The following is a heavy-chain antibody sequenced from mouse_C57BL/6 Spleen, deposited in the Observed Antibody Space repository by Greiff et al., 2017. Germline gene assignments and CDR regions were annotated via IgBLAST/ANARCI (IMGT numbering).Heavy chain of an antibody. V-gene: IGHV1-55*01. CDR1: GYTFTSYW. J-gene: IGHJ1*03. CDR3: ASYDYDSWYFDV. D-gene: IGHD2-4*01. Sequence: VQLQQPGAELVKPGASVKMSCKASGYTFTSYWITWVKQRPGQGLEWIGDIYPGSGSTNYNEKFKSKATLTVDTSSSTAYMQLSSLTSEDSAVYYCASYDYDSWYFDVWGTGTTVTVSS. CDR2: IYPGSGST.